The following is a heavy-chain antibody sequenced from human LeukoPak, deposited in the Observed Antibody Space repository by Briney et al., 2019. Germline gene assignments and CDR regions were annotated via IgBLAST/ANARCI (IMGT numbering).Heavy chain of an antibody. J-gene: IGHJ6*02. CDR3: AIDYGAHIYSYGMDV. D-gene: IGHD4-17*01. V-gene: IGHV3-23*01. CDR2: ISGSGGST. Sequence: GGSLRLSCAASGFTFSSYAMSWVRHAPGKGLEWVSAISGSGGSTYYADSVKGRFTISRDNSKNTLYLQMNSLRAEDTAVYYCAIDYGAHIYSYGMDVSGQGTSVTVSS. CDR1: GFTFSSYA.